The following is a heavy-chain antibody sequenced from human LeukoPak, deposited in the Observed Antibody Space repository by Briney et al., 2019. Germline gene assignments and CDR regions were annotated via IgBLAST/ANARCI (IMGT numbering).Heavy chain of an antibody. CDR3: ARDRNSGSSLDI. CDR2: INPNSGGT. D-gene: IGHD6-6*01. Sequence: ASVKVSSKASGYTFTGYYMHWVRQAPGQGLEWMGWINPNSGGTNYAQKFQGSVNMTRGTSISTAYMELSSLKSDDTAVYYCARDRNSGSSLDIWGQGTLLTVSS. J-gene: IGHJ3*02. CDR1: GYTFTGYY. V-gene: IGHV1-2*02.